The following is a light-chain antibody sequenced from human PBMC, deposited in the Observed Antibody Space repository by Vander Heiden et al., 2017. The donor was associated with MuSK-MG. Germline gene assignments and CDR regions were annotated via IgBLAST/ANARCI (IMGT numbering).Light chain of an antibody. V-gene: IGKV1-39*01. CDR3: QQSYSNPSIT. CDR1: QSISSY. Sequence: DIQMTQSPSSLSASVGDRVTITCRASQSISSYLNWYQQKPGKAPKLLIYAASSLQSGVPSRFSGSGYGTDFTLTISSLQPEDFATYYCQQSYSNPSITFGPGTRMEIK. CDR2: AAS. J-gene: IGKJ5*01.